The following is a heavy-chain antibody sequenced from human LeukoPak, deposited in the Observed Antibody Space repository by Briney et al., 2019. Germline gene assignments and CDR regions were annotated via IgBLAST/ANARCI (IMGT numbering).Heavy chain of an antibody. D-gene: IGHD6-13*01. J-gene: IGHJ5*02. CDR3: ARADSSSWYLNWFDP. CDR2: INPSGGST. Sequence: GASVKVSCKASGYTFTSYYMHWVRQAPGQGLEWMGIINPSGGSTSYAQKFQGRVTMTRDMSTSTVYMELSSLRSEDTAVYYCARADSSSWYLNWFDPWGQGTLVTVSS. V-gene: IGHV1-46*01. CDR1: GYTFTSYY.